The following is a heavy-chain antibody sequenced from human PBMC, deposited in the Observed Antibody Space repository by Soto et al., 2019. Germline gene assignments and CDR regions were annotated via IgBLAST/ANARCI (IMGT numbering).Heavy chain of an antibody. V-gene: IGHV3-20*04. D-gene: IGHD1-26*01. CDR2: VNWNGGST. Sequence: PGGSLRLSCAASAFTFKNHWMHWARQAPGKGLEWVSGVNWNGGSTGYADSVKGRFTISRDNAKNSLYLQMNSLRAEDTAFYYCVRGASLNFDYWGQGTLVTVSS. CDR3: VRGASLNFDY. J-gene: IGHJ4*02. CDR1: AFTFKNHW.